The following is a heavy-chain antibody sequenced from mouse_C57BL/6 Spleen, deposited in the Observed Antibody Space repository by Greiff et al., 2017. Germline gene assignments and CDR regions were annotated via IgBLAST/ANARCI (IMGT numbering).Heavy chain of an antibody. CDR1: GYTFTSYW. CDR3: AREAYYSNYVGY. Sequence: VQLQQPGAELVKPGASVTLSCKASGYTFTSYWMHWVKQRPGQGLEWIGMIHPNSGSTNYNEKFKSKATLTVDNSSSTAYMQLSSLTSDDSAVYYCAREAYYSNYVGYWGQGTTLTVSS. V-gene: IGHV1-64*01. CDR2: IHPNSGST. D-gene: IGHD2-12*01. J-gene: IGHJ2*01.